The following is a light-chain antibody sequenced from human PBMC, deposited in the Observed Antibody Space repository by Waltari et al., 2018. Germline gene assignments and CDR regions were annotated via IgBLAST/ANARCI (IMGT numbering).Light chain of an antibody. V-gene: IGLV3-1*01. J-gene: IGLJ1*01. Sequence: SYELTQPPSVSVSPGQAVSITCSEKKLGDKYVNWYQQKAGQSPVLVIYEDTKRPSGIHGRLSASNSGNTATLTISETQAMDEADYYCQTWDSSSYVFGTGTTVTVL. CDR3: QTWDSSSYV. CDR2: EDT. CDR1: KLGDKY.